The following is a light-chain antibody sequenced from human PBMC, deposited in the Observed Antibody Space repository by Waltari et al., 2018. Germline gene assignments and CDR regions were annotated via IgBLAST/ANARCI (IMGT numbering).Light chain of an antibody. Sequence: DIQMTQSPSSLSASVGDRVSITCRASQPIRNRLNWYQHKPGKAPKLLIYAASSLQPGVPSKFTGSGSGTDFTLTIANLQPEDFATYYCQQSYTTPRTYNNPRTFGQGTQVEVK. J-gene: IGKJ1*01. CDR1: QPIRNR. V-gene: IGKV1-39*01. CDR2: AAS. CDR3: QQSYTTPRTYNNPRT.